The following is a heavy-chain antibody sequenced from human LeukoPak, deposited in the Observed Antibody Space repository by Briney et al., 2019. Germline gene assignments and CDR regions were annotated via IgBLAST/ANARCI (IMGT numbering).Heavy chain of an antibody. V-gene: IGHV3-48*03. J-gene: IGHJ4*02. CDR3: ARDRYDILTGSRFDY. D-gene: IGHD3-9*01. Sequence: GGSLRLSCAASGFTFSSYEMNWVRQAPGKGLEWVSYISSSGSTIYYADSVKGRFTISRDNAKNSLYLQMNSLRAEDTAVYYCARDRYDILTGSRFDYWGQGTLVTVSS. CDR1: GFTFSSYE. CDR2: ISSSGSTI.